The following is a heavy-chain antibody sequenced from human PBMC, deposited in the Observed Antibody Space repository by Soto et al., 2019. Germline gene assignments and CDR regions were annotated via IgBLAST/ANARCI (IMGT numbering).Heavy chain of an antibody. CDR3: ARGHYCSGGSCSRESYYYYYGMDV. CDR1: GGSISSGGYY. CDR2: IYYSGST. J-gene: IGHJ6*02. Sequence: HVQLQESGPGLVKPPQTLSLTCTVSGGSISSGGYYCSWIRQHPGKGLEWIGYIYYSGSTYYNPSPKRRVTISVDTAKNEFSLKLSSVTAGDTGVYYCARGHYCSGGSCSRESYYYYYGMDVWGQGATVTVSS. D-gene: IGHD2-15*01. V-gene: IGHV4-31*03.